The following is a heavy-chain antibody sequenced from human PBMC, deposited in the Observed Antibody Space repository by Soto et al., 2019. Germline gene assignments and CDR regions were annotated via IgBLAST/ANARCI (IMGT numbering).Heavy chain of an antibody. D-gene: IGHD3-3*01. J-gene: IGHJ6*03. V-gene: IGHV7-4-1*01. Sequence: GASVKVSCKASGYTFTSYAMNWVRQAPGQGLEWMGWINTNTGNPTYAQGFTGRFVFSLDTSVGTAYLQICSLKAEDTAVYYCARDPGRRYYDFWSGYYGNYYYYMDVWGKGTTVTVSS. CDR1: GYTFTSYA. CDR3: ARDPGRRYYDFWSGYYGNYYYYMDV. CDR2: INTNTGNP.